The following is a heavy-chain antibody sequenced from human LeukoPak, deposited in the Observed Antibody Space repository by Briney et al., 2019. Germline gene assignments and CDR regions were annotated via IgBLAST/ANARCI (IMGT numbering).Heavy chain of an antibody. Sequence: ASVTVSCKTSGYTFTSYDLNWVRQATGQGLEWMGWVNPNSGNTGYAQKFQGRVTMTRDMSTSTVYMELSSLRSEDTAVYYCARDRRSSSSVWFDPWGQGTLVTVSS. CDR3: ARDRRSSSSVWFDP. D-gene: IGHD6-6*01. J-gene: IGHJ5*02. CDR1: GYTFTSYD. V-gene: IGHV1-8*01. CDR2: VNPNSGNT.